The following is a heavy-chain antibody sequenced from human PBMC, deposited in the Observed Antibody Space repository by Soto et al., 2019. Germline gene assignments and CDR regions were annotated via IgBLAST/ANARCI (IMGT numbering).Heavy chain of an antibody. V-gene: IGHV3-7*01. CDR3: ARDFGVQELDY. D-gene: IGHD3-3*01. CDR2: INQDGSEK. J-gene: IGHJ4*02. CDR1: GFTFSSFW. Sequence: PGGSLRLSCAASGFTFSSFWITWVRQAPGKGLEWVANINQDGSEKHYVDSVKGRFTLSRDNAENSVYLQINSLRADDTAVYYCARDFGVQELDYWGQGT.